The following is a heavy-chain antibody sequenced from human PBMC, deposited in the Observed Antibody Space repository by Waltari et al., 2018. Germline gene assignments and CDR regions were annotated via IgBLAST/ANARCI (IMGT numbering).Heavy chain of an antibody. Sequence: QVQLQESGPGLVKPSETLSLTCTVSGGSISSYYWSWTRQPPGKGLEWIGYIYYSGSTNYNPSLKSRVTISVDTSKNQFSLKLSSVTAADTAVYYCASTTVDTAMVNDYWGQGTLVTVSS. J-gene: IGHJ4*02. CDR1: GGSISSYY. V-gene: IGHV4-59*01. CDR3: ASTTVDTAMVNDY. D-gene: IGHD5-18*01. CDR2: IYYSGST.